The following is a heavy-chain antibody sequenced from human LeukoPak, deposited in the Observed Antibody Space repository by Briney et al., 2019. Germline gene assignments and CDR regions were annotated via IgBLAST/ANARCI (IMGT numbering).Heavy chain of an antibody. CDR1: GFTFSSYA. J-gene: IGHJ4*02. V-gene: IGHV3-64*04. Sequence: GGSLRLSCSASGFTFSSYAIHWVRQAPGKGLEYVSVISTNGEYTYYADSVKGRFTISRDNSKTTLYLQMNSLRVEDTAVYYCAKDYYGDFWGQGTLVTVSS. CDR2: ISTNGEYT. CDR3: AKDYYGDF.